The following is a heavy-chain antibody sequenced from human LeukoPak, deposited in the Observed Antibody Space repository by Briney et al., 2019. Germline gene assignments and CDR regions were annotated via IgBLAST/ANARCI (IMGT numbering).Heavy chain of an antibody. CDR1: GFAFSSCA. J-gene: IGHJ4*02. CDR3: ASRPRADMGPLDY. Sequence: GGSLRLSCAASGFAFSSCAMTWVRQAPGKGLEWIASITGDGTRTYYTDSVKGRFTISRDNSKNTLYLQMNSLRADETAIYYCASRPRADMGPLDYWGQGTLVTVSS. V-gene: IGHV3-23*01. CDR2: ITGDGTRT. D-gene: IGHD1-14*01.